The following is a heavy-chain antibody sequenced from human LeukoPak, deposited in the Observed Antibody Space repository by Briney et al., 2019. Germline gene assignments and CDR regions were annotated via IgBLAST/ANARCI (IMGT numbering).Heavy chain of an antibody. V-gene: IGHV3-23*01. D-gene: IGHD2-2*01. CDR3: AKGRLGCSSTSCYVDYYYYGMDV. CDR1: GFTFSSYA. Sequence: GGSLRPSCAASGFTFSSYAMSWVRQAPGKGLEWVSAISGSGGSTYYADSVKGRFTISRDNSKNTLYLQMNSLRAEDTAVYYCAKGRLGCSSTSCYVDYYYYGMDVWGKGTTVTVSS. J-gene: IGHJ6*04. CDR2: ISGSGGST.